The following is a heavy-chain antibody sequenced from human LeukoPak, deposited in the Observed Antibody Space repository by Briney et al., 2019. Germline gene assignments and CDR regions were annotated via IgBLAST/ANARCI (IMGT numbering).Heavy chain of an antibody. CDR2: INHSGST. CDR1: GGSFSGYY. D-gene: IGHD5-24*01. Sequence: PSETLSLTCAVYGGSFSGYYWSWIRQPPGKGLEWIGEINHSGSTNYNPSLKSRVTISVDTSKNQFSLKLSSVTAADTAVYYCARMVGRDGYSFDYWGQGTLVTVSS. CDR3: ARMVGRDGYSFDY. J-gene: IGHJ4*02. V-gene: IGHV4-34*01.